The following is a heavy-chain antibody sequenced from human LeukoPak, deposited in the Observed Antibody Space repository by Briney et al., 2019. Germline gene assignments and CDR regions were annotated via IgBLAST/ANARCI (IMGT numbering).Heavy chain of an antibody. CDR2: INHSGST. CDR3: ARGGDCDSIY. D-gene: IGHD3-22*01. J-gene: IGHJ4*02. Sequence: SETLSLTCAVYGGSFSGYYWSWIRQPPGKGLEWIGEINHSGSTNYNPSLKSRVTISVDTSKNQFSLKLSSVTAADTAVYYCARGGDCDSIYWGQGTLVTVSS. CDR1: GGSFSGYY. V-gene: IGHV4-34*01.